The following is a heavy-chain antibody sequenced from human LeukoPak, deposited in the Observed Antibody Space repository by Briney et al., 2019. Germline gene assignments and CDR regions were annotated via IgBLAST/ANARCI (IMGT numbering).Heavy chain of an antibody. Sequence: SETLSLTCTVSGGSISSSSYSWGCIRQPPGKGLEWIGSIYYSGSTYYNPSLKSRVTISVDTSKNQFSLKLSSVTAADTAVYYCAGHDPPVWGSYRPFDYWGQGTLVTVSS. J-gene: IGHJ4*02. D-gene: IGHD3-16*02. CDR3: AGHDPPVWGSYRPFDY. CDR2: IYYSGST. CDR1: GGSISSSSYS. V-gene: IGHV4-39*01.